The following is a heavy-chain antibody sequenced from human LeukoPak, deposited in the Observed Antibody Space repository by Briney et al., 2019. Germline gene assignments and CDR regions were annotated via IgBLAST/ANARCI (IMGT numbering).Heavy chain of an antibody. V-gene: IGHV1-46*01. D-gene: IGHD3-22*01. CDR1: GYTFTSYY. Sequence: ASVKVSCKASGYTFTSYYMHWVRQAPGQGLEWVGIINPSGGSTSYAQKFQGRVTMTRDMSTSTVYMELSSLRSEDTAVYYCARGTYYYDSSGYEIDYWGQGTLVTVSS. CDR2: INPSGGST. CDR3: ARGTYYYDSSGYEIDY. J-gene: IGHJ4*02.